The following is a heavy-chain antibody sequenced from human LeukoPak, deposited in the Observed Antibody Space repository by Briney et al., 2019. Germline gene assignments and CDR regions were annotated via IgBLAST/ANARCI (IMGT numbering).Heavy chain of an antibody. CDR1: GFTFSNYG. CDR3: ARVSYSSGWYGES. D-gene: IGHD6-19*01. V-gene: IGHV3-33*01. CDR2: IWYDGSNK. J-gene: IGHJ4*02. Sequence: GGSLRLSCAASGFTFSNYGMHWVRQAPGKGLEWVAVIWYDGSNKYYADSVKGRFTISRDNSKNTLYLQMNSLRAEDTAVYYCARVSYSSGWYGESWGQGTLVTVSS.